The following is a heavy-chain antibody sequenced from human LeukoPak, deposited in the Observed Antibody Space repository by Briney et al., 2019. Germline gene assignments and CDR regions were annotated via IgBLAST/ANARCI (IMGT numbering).Heavy chain of an antibody. J-gene: IGHJ6*04. D-gene: IGHD6-6*01. CDR1: AGTFSSYA. CDR2: IIPIFGIA. V-gene: IGHV1-69*05. CDR3: ARARREGSRPYYYGMDV. Sequence: GASVKFSCSAPAGTFSSYAISCVRQAPGQGLEWIGAIIPIFGIANYAQKFQGRGTITTDESTSTAYMELSSLRAEETAVYYCARARREGSRPYYYGMDVWGKGTTVTVSS.